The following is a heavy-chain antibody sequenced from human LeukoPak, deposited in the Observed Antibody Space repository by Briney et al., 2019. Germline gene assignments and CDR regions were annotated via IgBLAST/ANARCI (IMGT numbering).Heavy chain of an antibody. CDR3: ARDRIVGATRGWFDP. Sequence: ASVKVSCKASGGTFSSYAISWVRQAPGQGLEWMGRIIPVLGIANYAQKFQGRVTITADKSTSTAYMELRSLRSDDTAVYYCARDRIVGATRGWFDPWGQGTLVTVSS. D-gene: IGHD1-26*01. V-gene: IGHV1-69*04. CDR2: IIPVLGIA. CDR1: GGTFSSYA. J-gene: IGHJ5*02.